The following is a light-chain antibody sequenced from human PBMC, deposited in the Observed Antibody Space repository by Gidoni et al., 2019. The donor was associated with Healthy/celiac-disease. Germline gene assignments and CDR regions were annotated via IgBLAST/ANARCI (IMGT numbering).Light chain of an antibody. Sequence: DIQLTQSPSFLSASVGDRVTITCRASQGISSYLAWYQQKPGKAPKLLIYAASTLQSGVPSRFSGSGSATEFTLTISSLQPEDFATYYCQQLNSYPFGQGTRLEIK. V-gene: IGKV1-9*01. CDR3: QQLNSYP. J-gene: IGKJ5*01. CDR1: QGISSY. CDR2: AAS.